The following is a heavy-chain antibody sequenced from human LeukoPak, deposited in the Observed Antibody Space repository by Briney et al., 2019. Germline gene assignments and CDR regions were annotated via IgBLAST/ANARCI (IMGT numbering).Heavy chain of an antibody. CDR1: GFTFSRYW. J-gene: IGHJ6*02. CDR3: ASGDCSSTSCGHYYYYGMDV. V-gene: IGHV3-7*01. Sequence: GGSLRLSCAAYGFTFSRYWMSWVRQAPGKGLEWVANIKQDGSEKYYVDSVKGRFTISRDNAKNSLYLQMNSLRAEDTAVYYCASGDCSSTSCGHYYYYGMDVWGQGTTVTVSS. CDR2: IKQDGSEK. D-gene: IGHD2-2*01.